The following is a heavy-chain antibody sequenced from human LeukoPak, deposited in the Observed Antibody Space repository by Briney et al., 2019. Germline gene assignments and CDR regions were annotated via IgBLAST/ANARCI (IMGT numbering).Heavy chain of an antibody. CDR3: ARAVYDLWSGGGNWFDP. D-gene: IGHD3-3*01. CDR2: IYHSGST. V-gene: IGHV4-30-2*01. CDR1: GGSISSGGYS. J-gene: IGHJ5*02. Sequence: PSETLSLTCAVSGGSISSGGYSWSWIRQPPGKGLEWIGYIYHSGSTYYNPSLKSRVTISVDRSKNQFSLKLSSVTAADTAVYYCARAVYDLWSGGGNWFDPWGQGTLVTVSS.